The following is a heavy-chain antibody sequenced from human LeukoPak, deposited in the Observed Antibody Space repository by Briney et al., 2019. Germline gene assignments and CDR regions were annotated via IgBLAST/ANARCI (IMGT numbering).Heavy chain of an antibody. V-gene: IGHV3-23*01. Sequence: GGSLRLSCAASGFTFSSYDVNWVRQAPGKGLEWVSAVSGSGDSTYYADSVKGRFTISRDNSKNTLYLQMNSLRAEDTAVYYCAKDRHTGSYLGGSCWGQGTLVTVSS. CDR2: VSGSGDST. CDR1: GFTFSSYD. J-gene: IGHJ4*02. CDR3: AKDRHTGSYLGGSC. D-gene: IGHD1-26*01.